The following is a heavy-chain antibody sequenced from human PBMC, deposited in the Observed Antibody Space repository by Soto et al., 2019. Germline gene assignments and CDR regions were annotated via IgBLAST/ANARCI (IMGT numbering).Heavy chain of an antibody. CDR3: ASGDPPYCSGGSCYPNLYYYGMDV. CDR2: ISAYNGNT. CDR1: GYTFTSYG. D-gene: IGHD2-15*01. V-gene: IGHV1-18*04. J-gene: IGHJ6*02. Sequence: ASVKVSCKASGYTFTSYGISWVRQAPGQGLEWMGWISAYNGNTNYAQKLQGRVTMTTDTSTSTAYMELRSLRSDETAVYYCASGDPPYCSGGSCYPNLYYYGMDVWGQGTTVTVSS.